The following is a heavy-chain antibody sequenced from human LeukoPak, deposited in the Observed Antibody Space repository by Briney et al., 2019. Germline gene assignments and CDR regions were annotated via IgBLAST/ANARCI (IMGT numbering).Heavy chain of an antibody. CDR1: GGSISNYY. V-gene: IGHV4-59*01. D-gene: IGHD3-22*01. J-gene: IGHJ4*02. CDR2: IYYSGST. Sequence: SETLSLTCTVSGGSISNYYWSWIRQPPGKGLEWIGYIYYSGSTDYNPSLKSRVTISVDTSKNQFSLKLSSVTAADTAVYYCARESYDSSGYRFDYWGQGTLVTVSS. CDR3: ARESYDSSGYRFDY.